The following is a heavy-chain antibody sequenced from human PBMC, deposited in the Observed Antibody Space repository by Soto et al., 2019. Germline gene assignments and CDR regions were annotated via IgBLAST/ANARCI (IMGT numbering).Heavy chain of an antibody. V-gene: IGHV1-2*02. CDR3: ARKHSLDYIRWGLDP. J-gene: IGHJ5*02. D-gene: IGHD4-4*01. CDR1: GYAFSDNQ. Sequence: ASVKGSFKASGYAFSDNQIHWLRRAPGQGLEWMGRINPKSDDTNYAQKFQGRVTMTRDTSIDTAYLELTGLTSDDTATYYCARKHSLDYIRWGLDPWGQGTLVTVSS. CDR2: INPKSDDT.